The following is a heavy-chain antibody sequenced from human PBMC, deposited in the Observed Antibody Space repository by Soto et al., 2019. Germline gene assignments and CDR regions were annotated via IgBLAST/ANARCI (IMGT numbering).Heavy chain of an antibody. D-gene: IGHD3-16*02. CDR3: ARLSSEGGEIDY. CDR2: INHSGST. V-gene: IGHV4-34*01. CDR1: GGSFSGYY. Sequence: TLSLTCAVYGGSFSGYYWSWIRQPPGKGLEWIGEINHSGSTNYNPSLKSRVTISVDTSKNQFSLKLSSVTAADTAVYYCARLSSEGGEIDYWGQGTLVTVSS. J-gene: IGHJ4*02.